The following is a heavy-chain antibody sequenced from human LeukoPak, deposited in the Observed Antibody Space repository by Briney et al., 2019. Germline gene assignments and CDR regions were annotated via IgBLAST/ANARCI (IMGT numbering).Heavy chain of an antibody. J-gene: IGHJ5*02. CDR3: AREIVGTHKSRFDP. V-gene: IGHV3-7*03. D-gene: IGHD1-26*01. CDR2: INQDGTDK. CDR1: GFTFSGRW. Sequence: GGSLRLSCAASGFTFSGRWMSWLRQAPGKGLEWVANINQDGTDKYYVDSVKGRFTISRDNAKNSLYLQMNSLRAEDTAVFYCAREIVGTHKSRFDPWGQGTLVTVSS.